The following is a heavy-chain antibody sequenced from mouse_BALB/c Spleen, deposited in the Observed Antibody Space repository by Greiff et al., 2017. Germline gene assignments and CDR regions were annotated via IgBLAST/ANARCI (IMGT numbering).Heavy chain of an antibody. J-gene: IGHJ4*01. Sequence: QVQLQQSGAELARPGASVKMSCKASGYTFTSYTMHWVKQRPGQGLEWIGYINPSSGYTNYNQKFKDKATLTADKSSSTAYMQLSSLTSEDSAVYYCARSVYPYYAMDYWGQGTSVTVSS. CDR3: ARSVYPYYAMDY. CDR1: GYTFTSYT. CDR2: INPSSGYT. D-gene: IGHD1-1*01. V-gene: IGHV1-4*01.